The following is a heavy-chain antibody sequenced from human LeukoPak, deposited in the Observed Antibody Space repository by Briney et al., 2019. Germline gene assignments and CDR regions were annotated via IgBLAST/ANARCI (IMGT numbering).Heavy chain of an antibody. V-gene: IGHV3-7*01. CDR3: ARVGVIVVVAAPPGNWYFDL. J-gene: IGHJ2*01. Sequence: PGGSLRLSCAGSGFTLNRYWTSWVRQAPGKGLEWVANIKQDESEKYYVDSVKGRFTISRDNAKNSLYLQMNNLRAEDTAVYYCARVGVIVVVAAPPGNWYFDLWGRGTLVTVSS. CDR2: IKQDESEK. CDR1: GFTLNRYW. D-gene: IGHD2-15*01.